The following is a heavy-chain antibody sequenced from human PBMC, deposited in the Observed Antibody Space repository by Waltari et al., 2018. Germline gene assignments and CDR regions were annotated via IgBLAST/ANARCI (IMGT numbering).Heavy chain of an antibody. CDR1: GGSISSSSYY. D-gene: IGHD3-3*01. CDR2: IYYSGST. J-gene: IGHJ5*02. Sequence: QLQLQESGPGLVKPSETLSLTCTVSGGSISSSSYYWGWIRQPPGKGLEWIGSIYYSGSTYYNPSLKSRVTISVDTSKNQFSLKLSSVTAADTAVYYCARRNTNFWSGHNWFDPWGQGTLVTVSS. CDR3: ARRNTNFWSGHNWFDP. V-gene: IGHV4-39*07.